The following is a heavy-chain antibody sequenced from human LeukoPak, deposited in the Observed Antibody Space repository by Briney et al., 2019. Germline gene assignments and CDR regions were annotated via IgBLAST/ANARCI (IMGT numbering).Heavy chain of an antibody. Sequence: GSLRLSCSASGFTFSRYNMDLVRQAPGEGLGLVSTITTTNSSTYYADSVKGRFTTSRDNAKNSVYLQMNRLRAEDTAVYYCARGQDTVLTSRDAFDFWGQGTMVTVSS. J-gene: IGHJ3*01. CDR1: GFTFSRYN. CDR3: ARGQDTVLTSRDAFDF. V-gene: IGHV3-21*01. D-gene: IGHD4-23*01. CDR2: ITTTNSST.